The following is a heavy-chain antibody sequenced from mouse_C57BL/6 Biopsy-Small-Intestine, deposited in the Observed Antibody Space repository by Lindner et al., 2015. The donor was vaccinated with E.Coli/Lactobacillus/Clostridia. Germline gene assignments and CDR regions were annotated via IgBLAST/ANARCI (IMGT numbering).Heavy chain of an antibody. V-gene: IGHV1-47*01. J-gene: IGHJ2*01. CDR2: FHPYDDAS. CDR3: TRGSIIDF. CDR1: GSTFTSHP. D-gene: IGHD1-2*01. Sequence: VQLQESGAELVKPGASVKMSCMASGSTFTSHPIEWVKQIHGKSLEWIGSFHPYDDASKYNENFKDKATLTVDKSSNTVYLELSRLTSDDSALYYCTRGSIIDFWGQGTTLTVSS.